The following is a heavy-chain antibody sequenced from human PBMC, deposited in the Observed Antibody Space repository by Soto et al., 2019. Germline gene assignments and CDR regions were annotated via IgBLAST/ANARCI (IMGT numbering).Heavy chain of an antibody. D-gene: IGHD1-1*01. V-gene: IGHV3-33*01. CDR2: IWYDGSNK. J-gene: IGHJ4*02. Sequence: QVQLVESGGGVVQPGRSLRLSCAASGFTFSSYGMHWVRQAPGKGLEWVAVIWYDGSNKYYADSVKGRFTISRDNSKNTLYLQMNSLRAEDTAVYYCARGTGTYYFDYWGQGTLDTVSS. CDR1: GFTFSSYG. CDR3: ARGTGTYYFDY.